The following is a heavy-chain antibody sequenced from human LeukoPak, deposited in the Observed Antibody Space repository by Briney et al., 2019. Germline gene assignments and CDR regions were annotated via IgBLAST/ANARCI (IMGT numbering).Heavy chain of an antibody. J-gene: IGHJ6*02. Sequence: GGSLRLSCAASGFTFSSYWMSWVRQAPGKGLEWVANIKQDGSEKYYVDSVKGRFTISRDNAKNSLYLQMNSLRAEDTAVYYCARVITMVRGVTIYYYYGMDVWGQGTTVTVSS. CDR3: ARVITMVRGVTIYYYYGMDV. V-gene: IGHV3-7*01. CDR2: IKQDGSEK. D-gene: IGHD3-10*01. CDR1: GFTFSSYW.